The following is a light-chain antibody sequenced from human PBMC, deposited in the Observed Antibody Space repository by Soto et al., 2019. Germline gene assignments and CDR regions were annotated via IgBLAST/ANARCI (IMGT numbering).Light chain of an antibody. V-gene: IGLV7-43*01. CDR3: LLYHGAAQV. CDR2: STY. CDR1: TGAVTSDYY. Sequence: QAVVTQEPSLTVSPGGTVTLTCASTTGAVTSDYYPNWLQQKPGQAPRSLIHSTYTRLFWTPARFSGSLLGGKAALTVSDVQPEDEAEYYCLLYHGAAQVFGGGTKLTVL. J-gene: IGLJ3*02.